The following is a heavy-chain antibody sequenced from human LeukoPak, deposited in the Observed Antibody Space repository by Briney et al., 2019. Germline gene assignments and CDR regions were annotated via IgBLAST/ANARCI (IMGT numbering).Heavy chain of an antibody. V-gene: IGHV3-30*02. CDR2: IRYDGSNT. D-gene: IGHD5-12*01. J-gene: IGHJ4*02. Sequence: PGGSLRLSCAAPGFIFSSYGMHWVRQAPGKGLEWVAFIRYDGSNTYYADSVKGRFTISRDNSKNTLYLQMNSLRAEDTAVHYCARGPSGYHNTGGQGTLVTVSS. CDR1: GFIFSSYG. CDR3: ARGPSGYHNT.